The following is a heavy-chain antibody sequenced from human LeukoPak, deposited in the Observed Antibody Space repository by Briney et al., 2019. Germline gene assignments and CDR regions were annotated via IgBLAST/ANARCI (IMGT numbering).Heavy chain of an antibody. CDR2: IYYNGDT. CDR3: ARLRGYTSGNPAY. J-gene: IGHJ4*02. CDR1: GASISSSSYY. V-gene: IGHV4-39*01. D-gene: IGHD5-18*01. Sequence: PSGTLSLTCIVSGASISSSSYYWGWIRQPPGKGLEWIGSIYYNGDTYYNSSLKSRLTISVDTSKNQFTLKLSPVTAADTALYYCARLRGYTSGNPAYWGQGSLVTVSS.